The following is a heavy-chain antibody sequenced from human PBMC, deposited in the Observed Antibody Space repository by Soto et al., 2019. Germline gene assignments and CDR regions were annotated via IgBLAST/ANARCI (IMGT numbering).Heavy chain of an antibody. CDR2: IKQDGSEK. CDR1: GFTFSSYW. CDR3: ARDGGPWYYDFWSGYPMTFDP. V-gene: IGHV3-7*01. Sequence: EVQLVESGGGLVQPGGSLRLSCAASGFTFSSYWMSWVRQAPGKGLEWVANIKQDGSEKYYVDSVKGRFTISRDNAKNSLYLQMNSLRAEDTAVYYCARDGGPWYYDFWSGYPMTFDPWGQGTLVTVSS. J-gene: IGHJ5*02. D-gene: IGHD3-3*01.